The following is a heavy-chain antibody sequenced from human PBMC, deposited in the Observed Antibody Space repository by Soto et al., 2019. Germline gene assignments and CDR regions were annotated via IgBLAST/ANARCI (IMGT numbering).Heavy chain of an antibody. CDR2: FYDSGSI. J-gene: IGHJ5*02. D-gene: IGHD2-2*01. Sequence: QVQLQESGPGLVKPSETLSLTCTVSGGSINNYYWSWIRQPPGKGLKWIGYFYDSGSINYNPTLKSRVAISEDTSTNQFSRKLSSVTAADTAVYYCARYTEYCTSAGCPSWFEPWGQGTLVIVSS. CDR3: ARYTEYCTSAGCPSWFEP. V-gene: IGHV4-59*08. CDR1: GGSINNYY.